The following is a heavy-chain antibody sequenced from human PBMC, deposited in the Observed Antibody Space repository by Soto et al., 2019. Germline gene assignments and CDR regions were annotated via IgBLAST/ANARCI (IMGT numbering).Heavy chain of an antibody. Sequence: PSETLSLTCAVSGGSISSGCYSWSWIRQPPGKGLEWIGYISHSGSTNYNPSLKSRVTISVDRSKNQSSLKLSSVTAADTAVYYCARGLLVRNSGYYSYYFDYWGQGTLVTVSS. CDR1: GGSISSGCYS. D-gene: IGHD3-22*01. J-gene: IGHJ4*02. CDR2: ISHSGST. CDR3: ARGLLVRNSGYYSYYFDY. V-gene: IGHV4-30-2*01.